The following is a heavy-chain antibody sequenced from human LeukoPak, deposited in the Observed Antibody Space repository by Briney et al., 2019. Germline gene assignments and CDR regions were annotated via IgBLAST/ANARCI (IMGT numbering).Heavy chain of an antibody. CDR3: TTDFVGSGSREAQTDY. CDR2: IKSKTDGGTT. CDR1: GFTFSNAW. J-gene: IGHJ4*02. D-gene: IGHD3-10*01. V-gene: IGHV3-15*01. Sequence: GGSHRLSCAASGFTFSNAWMSWVRQAPGKGLEWVGRIKSKTDGGTTDYAAPVKGRFTISRDDSKNTLYLQMNSLKTEDTAVYYCTTDFVGSGSREAQTDYWGQGTLVTVSS.